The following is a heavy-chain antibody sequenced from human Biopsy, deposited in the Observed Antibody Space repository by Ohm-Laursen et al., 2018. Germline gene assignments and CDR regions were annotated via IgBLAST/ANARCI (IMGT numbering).Heavy chain of an antibody. J-gene: IGHJ6*02. CDR3: ARVLLPAAAVHYGMDV. D-gene: IGHD2-2*01. CDR1: GLTFSRYS. Sequence: GSLRLSCAASGLTFSRYSMHWVRQAPGKGLEWVSSISSSSNFIYYGDSVKGRFTISRDNAKNSLYLQMNSLRAEDTAVYYCARVLLPAAAVHYGMDVWGQGTTVTVS. V-gene: IGHV3-21*01. CDR2: ISSSSNFI.